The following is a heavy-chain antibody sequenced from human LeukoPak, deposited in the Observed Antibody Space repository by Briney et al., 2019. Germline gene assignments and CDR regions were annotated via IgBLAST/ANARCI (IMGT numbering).Heavy chain of an antibody. CDR1: GFTFDDYA. CDR2: ISWNSGSI. J-gene: IGHJ5*02. V-gene: IGHV3-9*01. Sequence: GGSLRLSCAASGFTFDDYAMHWVRQAPGKGLEWVSGISWNSGSIGYADSVKGRFTISRDNAKNSLCLQMNSLRAEDTALYYCAKDPSERGVAVAGTYNWFDPWGQGTLVTVSS. CDR3: AKDPSERGVAVAGTYNWFDP. D-gene: IGHD6-19*01.